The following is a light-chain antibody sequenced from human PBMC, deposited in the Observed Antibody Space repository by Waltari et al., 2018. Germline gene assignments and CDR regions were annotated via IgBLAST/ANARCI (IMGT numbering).Light chain of an antibody. CDR2: WAS. V-gene: IGKV4-1*01. Sequence: DIVMTQSPDSLAVSLGERATINCKSSQSVLYSSNNKNYLAWYQQKPGQRPKLLICWASTRESGVPDRFSGSGSGTDFTLTISSLQAEDVAVYYCQQYYSTPLTFGGGTKVEIK. CDR1: QSVLYSSNNKNY. CDR3: QQYYSTPLT. J-gene: IGKJ4*01.